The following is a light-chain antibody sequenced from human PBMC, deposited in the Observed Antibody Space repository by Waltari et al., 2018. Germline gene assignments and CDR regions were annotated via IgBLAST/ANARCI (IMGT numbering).Light chain of an antibody. J-gene: IGLJ1*01. CDR1: SSDVGGYNY. CDR2: DVS. CDR3: SSYTSSGTSSNTRV. V-gene: IGLV2-14*03. Sequence: QSALTQPASVSGSPGQSITISCSGTSSDVGGYNYVSWYQHHTGKAPKLVIYDVSSRPSGVSPRYSGSKSGNTASLTISGLQCEDEADYYCSSYTSSGTSSNTRVFGTGTTVTVL.